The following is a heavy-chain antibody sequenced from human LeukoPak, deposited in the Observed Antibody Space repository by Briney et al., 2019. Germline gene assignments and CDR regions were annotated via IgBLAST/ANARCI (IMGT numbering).Heavy chain of an antibody. V-gene: IGHV1-18*01. D-gene: IGHD3-3*01. CDR1: GYTFTSYG. CDR2: ISAYNGNT. J-gene: IGHJ6*02. Sequence: GASVKVSCKASGYTFTSYGISWVRQAPGQGLEWMGWISAYNGNTNYAQELQGRVTMTTDTSTSTAYMELRSLRSDDTAVYYCARDHPTSILEWLSYYYYGMDVWGQGTTVTVSS. CDR3: ARDHPTSILEWLSYYYYGMDV.